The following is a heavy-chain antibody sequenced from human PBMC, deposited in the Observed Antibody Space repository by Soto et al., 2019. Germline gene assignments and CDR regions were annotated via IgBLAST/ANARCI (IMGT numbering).Heavy chain of an antibody. D-gene: IGHD4-17*01. CDR2: INHSGST. CDR1: GGSFSGYY. CDR3: ARCFGESYGDYGDY. V-gene: IGHV4-34*01. J-gene: IGHJ4*02. Sequence: QVQLQQWGAGLLKPSETLSLTCAVYGGSFSGYYWSWIRQPPGKGLEWIGEINHSGSTNYNPSLKSRVTVSVDTSKNQFSLKLSSVTAADTAVYYGARCFGESYGDYGDYWGQGTLVTVSS.